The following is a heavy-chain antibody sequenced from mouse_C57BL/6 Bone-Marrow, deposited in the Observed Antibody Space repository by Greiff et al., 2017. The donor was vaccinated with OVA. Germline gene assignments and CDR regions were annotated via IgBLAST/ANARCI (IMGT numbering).Heavy chain of an antibody. CDR1: GFSLTSYA. CDR3: ARNSHYYGSSPHWYFDV. D-gene: IGHD1-1*01. CDR2: IWTGGGT. V-gene: IGHV2-9-1*01. Sequence: QVQLKESGPGLVAPSQSLSITCTVSGFSLTSYAISWVRQPPGKGLEWLGVIWTGGGTNYNSALKSRLSISKDNSKSQVFLKMNSLQTDDTARYYCARNSHYYGSSPHWYFDVWGTGTTVTVSS. J-gene: IGHJ1*03.